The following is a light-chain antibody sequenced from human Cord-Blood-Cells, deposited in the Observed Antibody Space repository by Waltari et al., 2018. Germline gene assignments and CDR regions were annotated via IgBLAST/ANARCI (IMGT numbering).Light chain of an antibody. CDR2: AAS. V-gene: IGKV1-39*01. CDR3: QQSYST. J-gene: IGKJ1*01. Sequence: DIQMTQSPSSLSASVGDRVTITCRASQSISSYLNWYQQKPGKAPKLLIYAASSLQSGVPSRFSGSGSGTDFTLTISSLQPKDFATYYCQQSYSTFGQGTKVEIK. CDR1: QSISSY.